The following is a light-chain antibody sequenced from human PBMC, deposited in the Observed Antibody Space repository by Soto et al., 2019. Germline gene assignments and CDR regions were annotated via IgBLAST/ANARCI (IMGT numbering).Light chain of an antibody. Sequence: EIVLAQSPGTLSLSPGERATLSCLTSQSVSNNYLAWYQQKPGQAPRLLIYGASNRATGIPDRFSGSGSGTDFTLTISRLEPGDFAVYYCQQYGSSPLTFGGGTKVDI. V-gene: IGKV3-20*01. CDR3: QQYGSSPLT. J-gene: IGKJ4*01. CDR2: GAS. CDR1: QSVSNNY.